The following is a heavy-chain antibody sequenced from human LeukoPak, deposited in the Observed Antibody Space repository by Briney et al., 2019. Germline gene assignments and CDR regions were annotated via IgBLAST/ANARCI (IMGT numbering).Heavy chain of an antibody. V-gene: IGHV3-66*01. D-gene: IGHD5-18*01. CDR3: ARKYSYGSLDY. CDR1: GFTFSSYA. Sequence: GGSLRLSCAASGFTFSSYAMSWVRQAPGKGLEWVSVIYSGGSTYYADSVKGRFTISRDNSKNTLYLQMNSLRAEDTAVYYCARKYSYGSLDYWGQGTLVTVSS. J-gene: IGHJ4*02. CDR2: IYSGGST.